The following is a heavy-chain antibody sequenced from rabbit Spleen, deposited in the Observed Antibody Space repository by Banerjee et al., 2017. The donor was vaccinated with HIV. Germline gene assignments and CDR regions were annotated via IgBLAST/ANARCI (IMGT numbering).Heavy chain of an antibody. CDR2: IGAGVSSTT. D-gene: IGHD6-1*01. CDR1: GFSFSYSDY. J-gene: IGHJ3*01. Sequence: QSLEESGGDLVKPGASLTLTCTASGFSFSYSDYMCWVRQPPGKGPEWIACIGAGVSSTTYYATWAKGRFTISKTSSTTVTLQVTSLTAADTATYFCARSSAGYDYTVIRLDLWGPGTLVTVS. CDR3: ARSSAGYDYTVIRLDL. V-gene: IGHV1S40*01.